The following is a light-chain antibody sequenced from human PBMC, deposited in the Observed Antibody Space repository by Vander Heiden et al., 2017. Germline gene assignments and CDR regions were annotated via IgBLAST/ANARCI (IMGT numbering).Light chain of an antibody. Sequence: SFALTQAPSVSVAPGQTARLSCGGNNIETKSVHWYQQQPSQAPLLVAYDDNDRPTGIPERFSGSNARNTANPTISRVEAGDEADEYGHLWDDNADHPHWVFGGGTKLTVV. CDR1: NIETKS. J-gene: IGLJ3*02. V-gene: IGLV3-21*02. CDR2: DDN. CDR3: HLWDDNADHPHWV.